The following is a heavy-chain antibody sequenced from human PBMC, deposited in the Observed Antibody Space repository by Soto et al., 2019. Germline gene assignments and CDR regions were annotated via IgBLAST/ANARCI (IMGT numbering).Heavy chain of an antibody. V-gene: IGHV4-39*01. CDR2: IYYSGST. CDR1: GGSISSSSYY. D-gene: IGHD3-3*01. Sequence: PSETLSLTCTVSGGSISSSSYYWGWIRQPPGKGLEWIGSIYYSGSTYYNPSLKSRVTISVDTSKNQFSLKLSSVTAADTAVYYCVRQQQQYYDFWSGPVYFDYWGQGTLVTVSS. CDR3: VRQQQQYYDFWSGPVYFDY. J-gene: IGHJ4*02.